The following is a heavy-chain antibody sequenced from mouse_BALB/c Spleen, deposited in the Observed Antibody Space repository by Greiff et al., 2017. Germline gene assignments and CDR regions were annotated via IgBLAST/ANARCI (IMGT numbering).Heavy chain of an antibody. D-gene: IGHD2-3*01. J-gene: IGHJ2*01. Sequence: EVQLVESGGGLVQPGGSRKLSCAASGFTFNSFGMHWVRQAPEKGLEWVAYISSGSSTIYYADTVKGRFTISRDNPKNTLFLQMTSLRSEDTAMYYCARSMTDYWGQGTTLTVSS. CDR1: GFTFNSFG. V-gene: IGHV5-17*02. CDR2: ISSGSSTI. CDR3: ARSMTDY.